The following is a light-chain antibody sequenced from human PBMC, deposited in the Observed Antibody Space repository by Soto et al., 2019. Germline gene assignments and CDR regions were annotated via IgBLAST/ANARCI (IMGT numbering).Light chain of an antibody. J-gene: IGKJ1*01. V-gene: IGKV1-5*01. CDR3: QQYNSYSLT. CDR1: QSISSW. Sequence: DIQITQSPSTLSPSVLDRFTITCRASQSISSWLAWYQQKPGKAPKLLIYDASSLESGVPSRFSGSGSGTEFTLTISSLQPDDFATYYCQQYNSYSLTFGQGTKVDNK. CDR2: DAS.